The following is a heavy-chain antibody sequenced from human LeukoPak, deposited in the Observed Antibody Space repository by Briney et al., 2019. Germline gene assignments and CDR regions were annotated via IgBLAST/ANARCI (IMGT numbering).Heavy chain of an antibody. Sequence: PGGSLRLSCVASGFAFSDDSMNWVRQPPGKGLEWVSSISSTSKYIYYADSVKGRFTISRDNAKNSLYLQMNSLRAEDTAVYYCARERYGDESFDYWGQGTLVTVSS. CDR3: ARERYGDESFDY. V-gene: IGHV3-21*01. J-gene: IGHJ4*02. CDR1: GFAFSDDS. D-gene: IGHD4-17*01. CDR2: ISSTSKYI.